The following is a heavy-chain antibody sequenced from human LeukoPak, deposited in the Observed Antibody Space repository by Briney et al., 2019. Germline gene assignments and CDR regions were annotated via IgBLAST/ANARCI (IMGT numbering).Heavy chain of an antibody. J-gene: IGHJ4*02. CDR3: AKDESRYYDSGGNFHY. V-gene: IGHV3-23*01. Sequence: GGSLRLSCAASGFTFSSYTMSWVRQAPGKGLEWVSAISGSGGSTYYADSVTGRSTISRDNSKNTLYLQMNSLRAEDTAVYYCAKDESRYYDSGGNFHYWGQGTLVTVSS. D-gene: IGHD3-22*01. CDR1: GFTFSSYT. CDR2: ISGSGGST.